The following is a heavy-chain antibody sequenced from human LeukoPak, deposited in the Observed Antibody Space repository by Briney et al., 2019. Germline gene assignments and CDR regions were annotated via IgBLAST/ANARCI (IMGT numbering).Heavy chain of an antibody. CDR1: GYRFTSYW. CDR2: IYPGDSDT. D-gene: IGHD3-10*01. J-gene: IGHJ3*02. V-gene: IGHV5-51*01. Sequence: GESLKISCKGSGYRFTSYWLGWVRQVPGKGLEWMGIIYPGDSDTRYSPSFQGQVTISADKSISTAYLQWSSLKASDTAMYYCARQVVRGVISALDIWGQGTMVTVSS. CDR3: ARQVVRGVISALDI.